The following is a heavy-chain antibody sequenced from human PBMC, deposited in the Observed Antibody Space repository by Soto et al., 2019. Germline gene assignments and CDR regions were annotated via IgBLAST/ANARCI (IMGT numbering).Heavy chain of an antibody. Sequence: GASVKVSCKASGYTFTNYGITWVRQAPGQGLEWMGWISAYNGNTNYAQKLQGRVTMTTDTSTSTAYMELRSLRSDDTAVYYCASATEYYYDSSGPLQHWGQGTLVTVSS. V-gene: IGHV1-18*01. J-gene: IGHJ1*01. CDR1: GYTFTNYG. CDR2: ISAYNGNT. D-gene: IGHD3-22*01. CDR3: ASATEYYYDSSGPLQH.